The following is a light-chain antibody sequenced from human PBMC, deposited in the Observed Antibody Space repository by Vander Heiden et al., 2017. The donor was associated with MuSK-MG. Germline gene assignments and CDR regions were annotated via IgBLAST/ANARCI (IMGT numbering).Light chain of an antibody. Sequence: DIQMTQSPSSLSASVGDRVTITCRASQYINTYLNWYQLKPGKAPNLLIYAASNLQSGVPSRFIGSGSGTDFTLTISRLQPDDFATYYCQQCDSTPRTFGQGTKVEIK. V-gene: IGKV1-39*01. CDR2: AAS. CDR1: QYINTY. J-gene: IGKJ1*01. CDR3: QQCDSTPRT.